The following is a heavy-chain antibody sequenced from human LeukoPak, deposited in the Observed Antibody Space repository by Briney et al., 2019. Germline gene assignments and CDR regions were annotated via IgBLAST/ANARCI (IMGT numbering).Heavy chain of an antibody. J-gene: IGHJ4*02. CDR2: IHSDETST. CDR3: ARDREVATTIDY. Sequence: GGSLRLSCAASGFTFSSYWMSWVRQAPGKGLVWVSRIHSDETSTNYADSVKGRFTISRDNAKNSLYLQMNSLRAEDTAVYYCARDREVATTIDYWGQGTLVTVSS. CDR1: GFTFSSYW. V-gene: IGHV3-74*01. D-gene: IGHD5-12*01.